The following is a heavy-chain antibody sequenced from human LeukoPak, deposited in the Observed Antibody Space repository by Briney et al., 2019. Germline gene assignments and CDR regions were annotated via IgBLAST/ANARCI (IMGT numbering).Heavy chain of an antibody. D-gene: IGHD3-10*01. CDR2: FDPEDGET. CDR3: VPYGSGSYPLDY. J-gene: IGHJ4*02. V-gene: IGHV1-24*01. CDR1: GYTLTELS. Sequence: GASVNLSCKVSGYTLTELSMHWVRQAPGKGLEWMGGFDPEDGETIYAQKFQGRVTMTEDTSTDTAYMELSSLRSEDTAVYYCVPYGSGSYPLDYWGQGTLVTVSS.